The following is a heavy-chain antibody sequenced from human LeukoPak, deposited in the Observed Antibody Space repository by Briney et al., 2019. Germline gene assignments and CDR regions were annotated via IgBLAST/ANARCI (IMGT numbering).Heavy chain of an antibody. Sequence: GSLRLSCAASGFTFDDYGMSWVRQAPGKGLEWVSGINWNGGSTGYADSVKGRFTISRDNAKNSLYLQMNSLRAEDTALYYCARDNGYYYYYYMDVWGKGTTVTVSS. V-gene: IGHV3-20*04. J-gene: IGHJ6*03. CDR1: GFTFDDYG. CDR3: ARDNGYYYYYYMDV. CDR2: INWNGGST.